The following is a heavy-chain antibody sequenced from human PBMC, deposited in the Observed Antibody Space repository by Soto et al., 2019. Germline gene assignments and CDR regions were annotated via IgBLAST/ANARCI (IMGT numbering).Heavy chain of an antibody. CDR3: AKAGNYGHYFDY. J-gene: IGHJ4*02. Sequence: GGSLRLSCTASGFTFSSYAISWVRQAPGKGLEWVSAISGSGGSTYYADSVKGRFTISRDNSKNTLYLQMNSLRAEDTAVYYCAKAGNYGHYFDYWGQGTLVTVSS. CDR1: GFTFSSYA. D-gene: IGHD4-4*01. V-gene: IGHV3-23*01. CDR2: ISGSGGST.